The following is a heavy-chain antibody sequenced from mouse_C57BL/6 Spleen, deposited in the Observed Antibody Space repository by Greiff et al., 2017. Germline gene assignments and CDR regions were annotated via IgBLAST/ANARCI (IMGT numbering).Heavy chain of an antibody. J-gene: IGHJ1*03. V-gene: IGHV1-63*01. D-gene: IGHD1-1*01. Sequence: VQLQQSGAELVRPGTSVKMSCKASGYTFTNYWIGWAKQRPGHGLEWIGDIYPGGGYTNYNEKFKGKATLTADKSSSTAYMQFSSLTSEDSAIYYCARSNYCGSSYSYWYFDVWGTGTTVTVSS. CDR2: IYPGGGYT. CDR1: GYTFTNYW. CDR3: ARSNYCGSSYSYWYFDV.